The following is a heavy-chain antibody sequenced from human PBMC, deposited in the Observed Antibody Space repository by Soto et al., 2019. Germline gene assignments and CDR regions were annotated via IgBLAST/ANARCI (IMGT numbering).Heavy chain of an antibody. J-gene: IGHJ4*02. CDR1: GGSISSSSYY. CDR2: IYYSGST. Sequence: PSETLSLTCTVSGGSISSSSYYWGWIRQPPGKGLEWIGNIYYSGSTNYNPSLKSRVTISVDTSKNQFSLKLSSVTAADTAVYYCAIRASYCDSSGYFDYWGQGTLVTVSS. V-gene: IGHV4-39*07. D-gene: IGHD3-22*01. CDR3: AIRASYCDSSGYFDY.